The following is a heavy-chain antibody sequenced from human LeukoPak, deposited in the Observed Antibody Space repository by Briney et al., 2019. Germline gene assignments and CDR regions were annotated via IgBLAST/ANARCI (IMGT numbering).Heavy chain of an antibody. V-gene: IGHV3-23*01. CDR2: TSDNGVKT. J-gene: IGHJ4*02. CDR3: AKDSGWPFDY. D-gene: IGHD6-19*01. CDR1: GFTFSSYA. Sequence: PGGSLRLSCAASGFTFSSYALSWVRQAPGKGLEWVSATSDNGVKTYYADSVRGRFTISRDNSKNTLYLQMNSLRAEDTAVYFCAKDSGWPFDYWGQGTLVTVSS.